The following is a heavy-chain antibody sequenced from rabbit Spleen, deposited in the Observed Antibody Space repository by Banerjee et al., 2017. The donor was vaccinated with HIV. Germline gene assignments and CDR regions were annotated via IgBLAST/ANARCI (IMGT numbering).Heavy chain of an antibody. CDR1: GFDFSRTG. J-gene: IGHJ3*01. D-gene: IGHD1-1*01. Sequence: QERLVESGGGLVKPEGSLKLSCKASGFDFSRTGVSWVRQAPGKGLEWIGYIDLLFGTTYYANWVNGRFTISSHNAQNTLYLQLHSLTAADTATYFCVRGASSSGYYSLWGQGTLVTVS. CDR3: VRGASSSGYYSL. V-gene: IGHV1S47*01. CDR2: IDLLFGTT.